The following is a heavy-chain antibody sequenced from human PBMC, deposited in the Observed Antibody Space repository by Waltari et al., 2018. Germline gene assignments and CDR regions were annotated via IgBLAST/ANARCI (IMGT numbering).Heavy chain of an antibody. Sequence: QVQLVESGGGVVQPGRSLRLSCAASGFTFSSYAMHWVRQAPGKGLEGVAVISYDGSNKYYADSVKGRFTISRDNSKNTLYLQMNSLRAEDTAVYYCARGEPFDYWGQGTLVTVSS. CDR2: ISYDGSNK. CDR1: GFTFSSYA. J-gene: IGHJ4*02. CDR3: ARGEPFDY. V-gene: IGHV3-30*04. D-gene: IGHD1-1*01.